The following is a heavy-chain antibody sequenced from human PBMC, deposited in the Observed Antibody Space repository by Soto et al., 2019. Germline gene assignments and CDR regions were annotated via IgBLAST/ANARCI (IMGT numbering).Heavy chain of an antibody. CDR1: GGSISSGGYY. V-gene: IGHV4-31*03. Sequence: SETLSLTCTVSGGSISSGGYYWSWIRQHPGKGLEWIGYIYYSGSTYYNPSLKSRVTISVDTSKNQFSLKLSSVTAADTAVYYCARDRRPYSSGWYIGNWFDPWGQGTLVTVSS. CDR2: IYYSGST. J-gene: IGHJ5*02. CDR3: ARDRRPYSSGWYIGNWFDP. D-gene: IGHD6-19*01.